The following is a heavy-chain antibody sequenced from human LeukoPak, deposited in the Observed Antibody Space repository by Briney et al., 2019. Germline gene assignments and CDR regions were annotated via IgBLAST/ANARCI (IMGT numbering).Heavy chain of an antibody. Sequence: SETLSLTCTVSGGSISSYYWSWIRQPAGKGLEWIGRIYTSGSTNYNPSLKSRVTMSVDTSKNQFSLKLSSVTAADTAVYYCARGGPVVPAAIEYYYYYMDVWGKGTTVTVSS. J-gene: IGHJ6*03. V-gene: IGHV4-4*07. D-gene: IGHD2-2*02. CDR1: GGSISSYY. CDR3: ARGGPVVPAAIEYYYYYMDV. CDR2: IYTSGST.